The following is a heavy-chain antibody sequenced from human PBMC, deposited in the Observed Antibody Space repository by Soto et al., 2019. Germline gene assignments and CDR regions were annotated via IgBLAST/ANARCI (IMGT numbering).Heavy chain of an antibody. CDR3: ARHPLRNWYFDL. CDR2: IYYSGST. Sequence: SETLSLTCTVSGGSISSSSYYWGWIRQPPGKGLEWIGSIYYSGSTYYNPSLKSRVTISVDTSKNRFSLKLSSVTAADTAVYYCARHPLRNWYFDLWGRGTLVTVSS. CDR1: GGSISSSSYY. J-gene: IGHJ2*01. V-gene: IGHV4-39*01.